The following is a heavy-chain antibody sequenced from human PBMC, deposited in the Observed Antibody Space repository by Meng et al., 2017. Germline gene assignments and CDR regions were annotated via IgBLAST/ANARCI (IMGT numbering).Heavy chain of an antibody. CDR2: ISGSGGST. Sequence: GESLKIPCAASGFTFSSYAMSWVRQAPGQGLEWVSAISGSGGSTYYADSVKGRFTISGDNSKNTLYLQMNSLRAEDTAVYSCAKAVVVPAAMYYFDYWGQGTLVTVSS. CDR3: AKAVVVPAAMYYFDY. V-gene: IGHV3-23*01. CDR1: GFTFSSYA. J-gene: IGHJ4*02. D-gene: IGHD2-2*01.